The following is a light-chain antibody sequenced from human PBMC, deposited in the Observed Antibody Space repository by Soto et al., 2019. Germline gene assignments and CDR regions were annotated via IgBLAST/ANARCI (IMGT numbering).Light chain of an antibody. Sequence: QSVLTQPPSVSGAPGQRVTISCTGSSSNIGAGFDVHWYQQLPGTAPKLLIYGNSHRPSGVPDRVSGSKSGTSASLASTGLQAGDEADYYCQSYDSSLSGWVFGGGTKPTVL. CDR2: GNS. J-gene: IGLJ3*02. V-gene: IGLV1-40*01. CDR1: SSNIGAGFD. CDR3: QSYDSSLSGWV.